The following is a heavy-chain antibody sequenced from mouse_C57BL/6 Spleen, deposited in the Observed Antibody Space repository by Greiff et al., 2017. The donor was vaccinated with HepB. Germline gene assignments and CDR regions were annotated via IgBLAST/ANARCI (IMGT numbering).Heavy chain of an antibody. Sequence: QVQLKESGAELVKPGASVKMSCKASGYTFTTYPIEWMKQNHGKSLEWIGNFHPYNDDTKYNEKFKGKATLTVEKSSSTVYLELSRLTSDDSAVYYCARRRDYYGSSYFDYWGQGTTLTVSS. D-gene: IGHD1-1*01. J-gene: IGHJ2*01. CDR1: GYTFTTYP. CDR2: FHPYNDDT. CDR3: ARRRDYYGSSYFDY. V-gene: IGHV1-47*01.